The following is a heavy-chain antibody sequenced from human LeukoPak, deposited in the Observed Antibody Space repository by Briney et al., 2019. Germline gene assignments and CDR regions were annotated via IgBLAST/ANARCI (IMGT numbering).Heavy chain of an antibody. Sequence: PSEALSLTCAVAGYSISSGYYWGWIRQPPGKGLEWIGSIYHSGSTYYNPSLKSRLTISVDTSKNQFSLKLSSVTAADTAVYYCARSDGGYSYLDYWGQGTLVTVSS. J-gene: IGHJ4*02. CDR3: ARSDGGYSYLDY. CDR2: IYHSGST. CDR1: GYSISSGYY. D-gene: IGHD5-18*01. V-gene: IGHV4-38-2*01.